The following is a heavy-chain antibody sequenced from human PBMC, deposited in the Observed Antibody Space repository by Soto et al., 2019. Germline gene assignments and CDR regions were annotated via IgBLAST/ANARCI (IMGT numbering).Heavy chain of an antibody. CDR2: INRSGNT. D-gene: IGHD1-26*01. J-gene: IGHJ4*02. V-gene: IGHV4-34*02. CDR1: GGSFSDYY. CDR3: ASGPYSRGVGATNPSY. Sequence: QVQLQQWGAGLLKPSETLSLTYAVYGGSFSDYYWTWIRQSPGKGLEWIGEINRSGNTNYSPSLKSRVTISADTSKNQFSLKLTSVTAADTALYYCASGPYSRGVGATNPSYWGQGTLVTVSS.